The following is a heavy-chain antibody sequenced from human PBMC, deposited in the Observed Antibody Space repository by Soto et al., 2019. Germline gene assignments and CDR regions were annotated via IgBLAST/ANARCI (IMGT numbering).Heavy chain of an antibody. D-gene: IGHD1-26*01. CDR2: INPNSGGT. CDR1: GYTFTGYY. CDR3: ARDLGYSGSYSRTYNWFDP. V-gene: IGHV1-2*02. Sequence: ASVKVSCKASGYTFTGYYMHWVRQAPGQGLEWIGWINPNSGGTNYAQKFQGRVTMTRDTSISTAYMELSRLRSDDTAVYYCARDLGYSGSYSRTYNWFDPWGQGTLVTVSS. J-gene: IGHJ5*02.